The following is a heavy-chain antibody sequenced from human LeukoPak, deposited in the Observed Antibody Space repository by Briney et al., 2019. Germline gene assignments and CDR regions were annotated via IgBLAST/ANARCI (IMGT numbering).Heavy chain of an antibody. CDR3: ARGIAVAGPRGDYYYGMDV. J-gene: IGHJ6*04. CDR2: IYYSGST. D-gene: IGHD6-19*01. Sequence: ASEILSLTCTVSGGSFSSGGYYWSWIRQHPGKGLEWIGYIYYSGSTYYNPSLKSRVTISVDTSKNQFSLKLSSVTAADTAVYYCARGIAVAGPRGDYYYGMDVWGKGTTVTVSS. V-gene: IGHV4-31*03. CDR1: GGSFSSGGYY.